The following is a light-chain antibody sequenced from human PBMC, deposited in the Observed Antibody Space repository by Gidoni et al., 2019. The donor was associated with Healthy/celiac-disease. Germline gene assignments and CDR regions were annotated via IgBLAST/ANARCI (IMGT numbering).Light chain of an antibody. J-gene: IGKJ4*01. CDR3: QQYDNLPPRPIKRT. Sequence: DIQMTQSPSSLSASVGDRVTITCQASQDISNYLNWYQQKPGKAPKLLIYDASNLETGVPSRFSGSGSGTDFTFTISSLQPEDIATYYCQQYDNLPPRPIKRTFGGGTKVEIK. CDR1: QDISNY. V-gene: IGKV1-33*01. CDR2: DAS.